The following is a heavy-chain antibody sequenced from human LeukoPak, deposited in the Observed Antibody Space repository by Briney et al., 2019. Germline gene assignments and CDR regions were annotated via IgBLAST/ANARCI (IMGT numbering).Heavy chain of an antibody. D-gene: IGHD2-15*01. CDR3: ARFGYVAAVDV. Sequence: GRSLRLSCAASGFSFSAYWMTWVRQAPGTGLEWVANINPAGSETYYVDPVKDRFSISRDNAKNLVYLQMNSLRAEDTAVYHCARFGYVAAVDVWGQGTPVTVSS. CDR1: GFSFSAYW. CDR2: INPAGSET. V-gene: IGHV3-7*01. J-gene: IGHJ4*02.